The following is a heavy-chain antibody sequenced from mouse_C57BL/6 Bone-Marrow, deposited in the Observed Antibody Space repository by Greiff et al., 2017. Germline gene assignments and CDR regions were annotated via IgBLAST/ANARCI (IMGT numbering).Heavy chain of an antibody. J-gene: IGHJ2*01. CDR3: TPYYYGSSYGY. V-gene: IGHV14-4*01. CDR1: GFNIKDDY. D-gene: IGHD1-1*01. Sequence: EVQLQQSGAELVRPGASVKLSCTASGFNIKDDYMHWVKQRPEQGLEWIGWIDPENGDTESASKFQGKATITADTSSNTAYLQLSSLTSEDTAVYYCTPYYYGSSYGYWGQGTTLTVSS. CDR2: IDPENGDT.